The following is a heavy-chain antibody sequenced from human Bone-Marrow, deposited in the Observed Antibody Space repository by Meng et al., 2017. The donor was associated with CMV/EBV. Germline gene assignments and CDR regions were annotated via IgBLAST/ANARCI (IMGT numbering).Heavy chain of an antibody. CDR2: ISGSGGST. J-gene: IGHJ6*02. CDR1: GFTFDDYG. V-gene: IGHV3-20*04. CDR3: ASSVMDV. Sequence: GESLKISCAASGFTFDDYGMSWVRQAPGKGLEWVSAISGSGGSTNYADSVKGRFTISRDNAKNTLYLQMNSLRAEDTAVYYCASSVMDVWGQGTTVTVSS.